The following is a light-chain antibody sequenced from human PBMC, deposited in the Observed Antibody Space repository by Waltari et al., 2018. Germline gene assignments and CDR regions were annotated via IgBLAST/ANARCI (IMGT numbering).Light chain of an antibody. CDR2: WAS. CDR1: QSAFYRSDNKNY. J-gene: IGKJ1*01. Sequence: DIVMTKSPDSLAGSLGERATIPSKSSQSAFYRSDNKNYLAWYQHKPGQPPKLLFYWASTRESGVPDRFSASGSGTDFTLTINNLQAEDVAVYYCQQYYRSRTFGQGTKVEIK. CDR3: QQYYRSRT. V-gene: IGKV4-1*01.